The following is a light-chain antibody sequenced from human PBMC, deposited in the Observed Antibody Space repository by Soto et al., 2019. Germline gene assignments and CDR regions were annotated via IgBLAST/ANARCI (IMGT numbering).Light chain of an antibody. CDR1: QDISNY. CDR2: DAS. CDR3: QQYDNLPFT. J-gene: IGKJ4*01. V-gene: IGKV1-33*01. Sequence: DIQMTQSPSSLSASVGDRVTITCQASQDISNYLNWYQQKPGKAPKLLIYDASNWETGVPSRFSGSGSGTDFTFTISSLRPADIATYYCQQYDNLPFTFGGGTKVEIK.